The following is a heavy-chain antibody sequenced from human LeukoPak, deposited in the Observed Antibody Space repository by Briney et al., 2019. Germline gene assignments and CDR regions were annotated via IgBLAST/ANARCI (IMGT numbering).Heavy chain of an antibody. CDR2: ISAYKGNR. J-gene: IGHJ3*02. V-gene: IGHV1-18*01. CDR3: GRDLAYCGDDCYHDTFDI. CDR1: GYTFTSYG. Sequence: ASVKVSCKASGYTFTSYGVSWVRQAPGQGLEWMGWISAYKGNRYSAQKVQGRVTMTTDTSTNTVYMELRRLRSDDTAVYYCGRDLAYCGDDCYHDTFDIWGQGTMVTVSS. D-gene: IGHD2-21*02.